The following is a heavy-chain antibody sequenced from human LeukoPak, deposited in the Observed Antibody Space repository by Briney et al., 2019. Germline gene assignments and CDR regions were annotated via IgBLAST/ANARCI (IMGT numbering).Heavy chain of an antibody. V-gene: IGHV3-21*01. CDR2: ISSSSSYI. J-gene: IGHJ6*03. D-gene: IGHD6-13*01. CDR1: GFTFSSYS. CDR3: AREYIAAAGTEAQRFGYYYYYYMDV. Sequence: PGGSLRLSCAASGFTFSSYSMNWVRQAPGKGLEWVSSISSSSSYIYYADSVKGRFTISRDNAKNSLYLQMNSLRAEDTAVYYCAREYIAAAGTEAQRFGYYYYYYMDVWGKGTTATISS.